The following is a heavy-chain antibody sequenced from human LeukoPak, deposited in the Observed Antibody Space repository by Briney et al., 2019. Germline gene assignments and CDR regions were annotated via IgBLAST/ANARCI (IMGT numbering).Heavy chain of an antibody. D-gene: IGHD6-13*01. CDR2: INHSGST. CDR1: GGSFSGYY. Sequence: SETLSLTCAVYGGSFSGYYWSWIRQPPGKGLEWIGEINHSGSTNYNPSLKSRVTISVDTSKNQFSLKLSSVTAADTAVYYCARRAAAYAFDIWGQGTMVTVSS. V-gene: IGHV4-34*01. J-gene: IGHJ3*02. CDR3: ARRAAAYAFDI.